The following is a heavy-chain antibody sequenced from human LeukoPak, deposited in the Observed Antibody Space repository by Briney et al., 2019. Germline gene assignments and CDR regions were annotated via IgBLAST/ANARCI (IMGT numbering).Heavy chain of an antibody. CDR3: ASRALIEAGKGYYFDY. CDR2: ISSTATII. D-gene: IGHD6-13*01. V-gene: IGHV3-48*03. CDR1: GFTFSNYE. J-gene: IGHJ4*02. Sequence: GGSLRLSCTASGFTFSNYEMSWVRQAPGKGLEWLSYISSTATIIYYADSVKGRFTISRDNAKNSLYLQMNSLSAEDTAVYYCASRALIEAGKGYYFDYWGQGTLVTVSS.